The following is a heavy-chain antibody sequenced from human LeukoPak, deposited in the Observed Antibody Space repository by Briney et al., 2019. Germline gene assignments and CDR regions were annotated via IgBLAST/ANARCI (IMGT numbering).Heavy chain of an antibody. CDR3: ARDLPFDY. V-gene: IGHV3-48*02. CDR1: GFTFNSAW. J-gene: IGHJ4*02. CDR2: IHSRSRTI. Sequence: GGSLRLSCAASGFTFNSAWMNWVRQAPGKGLEWISYIHSRSRTIYYADSVKGRFTISRDNAKNLVYLQMNSLRDEDTAVYYCARDLPFDYWGQGTPVIVSS.